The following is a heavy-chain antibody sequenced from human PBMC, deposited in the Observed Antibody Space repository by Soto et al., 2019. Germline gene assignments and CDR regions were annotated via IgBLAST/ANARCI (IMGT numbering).Heavy chain of an antibody. CDR2: MHPSGGT. D-gene: IGHD6-19*01. CDR3: ARAFIGVAGYFDY. Sequence: ASETLSLTCICSGGSITNYFWSWIRQSPGKSLEWIGHMHPSGGTYYNPSLKSRVTLSLDNSKNTLYLQMNSLRAEDTAVYYCARAFIGVAGYFDYWGQGTLVTVSS. CDR1: GGSITNYF. V-gene: IGHV4-59*12. J-gene: IGHJ4*02.